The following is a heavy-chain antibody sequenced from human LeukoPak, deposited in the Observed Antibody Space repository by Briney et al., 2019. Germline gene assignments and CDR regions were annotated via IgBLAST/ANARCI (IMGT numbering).Heavy chain of an antibody. V-gene: IGHV7-4-1*02. CDR1: GYTFSSHA. D-gene: IGHD6-6*01. J-gene: IGHJ3*02. Sequence: ASVKVSCKAFGYTFSSHAMNWVRQAPGQGLELMGWIDTNTGIPTYAQGFAGRFVFSLDTSVTTAHLQITSLKAEDTAVYYCARDLVSAGFDIWGQGTMVTVSS. CDR3: ARDLVSAGFDI. CDR2: IDTNTGIP.